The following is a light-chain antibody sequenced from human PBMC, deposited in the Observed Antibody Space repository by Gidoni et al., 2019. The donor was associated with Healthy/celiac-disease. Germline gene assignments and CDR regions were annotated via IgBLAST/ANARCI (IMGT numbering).Light chain of an antibody. CDR1: QSVSSN. Sequence: EIVMTQSPATLSVSPGERATISCRASQSVSSNLAWYQQKPGQAPRLLIYGASTRATGIPARFSGSGSWTEFTLTISSLQSEDFAVYYCQQYNNWPPLTFGGXTKVEIK. CDR3: QQYNNWPPLT. J-gene: IGKJ4*01. CDR2: GAS. V-gene: IGKV3-15*01.